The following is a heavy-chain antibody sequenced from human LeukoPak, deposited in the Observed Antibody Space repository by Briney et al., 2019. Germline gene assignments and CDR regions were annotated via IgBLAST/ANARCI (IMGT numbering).Heavy chain of an antibody. CDR2: ISGSGGST. Sequence: GGSLRLSCAASGFTFSSYAMSWVRQAPGKGLEWVSAISGSGGSTYCADSVKGRFTISRDNSRDTLYLQMNSLRAEDTAVYYCAKGYYDYVWGSYYFDYWGQGTLVTVSS. J-gene: IGHJ4*02. V-gene: IGHV3-23*01. CDR3: AKGYYDYVWGSYYFDY. D-gene: IGHD3-16*01. CDR1: GFTFSSYA.